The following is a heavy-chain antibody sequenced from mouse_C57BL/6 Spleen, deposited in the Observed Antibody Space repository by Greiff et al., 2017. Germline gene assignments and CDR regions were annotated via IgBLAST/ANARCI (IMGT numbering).Heavy chain of an antibody. V-gene: IGHV5-17*01. J-gene: IGHJ3*01. CDR3: AGLVPPFAY. CDR1: GFTFSDYG. Sequence: EVHLVESGGGLVKPGGSLKLSCAASGFTFSDYGMHWVRQAPEKGLEWVAYISSGSSTIYYADTVKGRFTISRDNAKNTLFLQMTSLRSEDTAMYYCAGLVPPFAYWGQGTLVTVSA. D-gene: IGHD2-10*02. CDR2: ISSGSSTI.